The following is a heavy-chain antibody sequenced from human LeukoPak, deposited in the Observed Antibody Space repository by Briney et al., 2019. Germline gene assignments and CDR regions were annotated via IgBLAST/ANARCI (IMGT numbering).Heavy chain of an antibody. CDR1: GFTFSSYS. CDR2: ISSSSSAI. J-gene: IGHJ3*02. V-gene: IGHV3-48*01. CDR3: ARMRYSSGWPFDAFDI. D-gene: IGHD6-19*01. Sequence: GGSLRLSCTASGFTFSSYSMNWVRQAPGKGLEWVSDISSSSSAIYYADSVKGRFTISRDNAKNSLYLQMNSLRAEDTAVYYCARMRYSSGWPFDAFDIWGQGTMVTVSS.